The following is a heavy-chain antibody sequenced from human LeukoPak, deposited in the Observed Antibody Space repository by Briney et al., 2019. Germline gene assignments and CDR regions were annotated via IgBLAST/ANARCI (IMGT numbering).Heavy chain of an antibody. Sequence: PGGSLRLSCAASGFTFSSYAMSWVRQAPGKGLEWVAVISYDGSNKYYADSVKGRFTISRDNSKNTLYLQMNSLRAEDTAVYYCAREMWFGELLFDYWGQGTLVTVSS. CDR1: GFTFSSYA. D-gene: IGHD3-10*01. CDR2: ISYDGSNK. J-gene: IGHJ4*02. V-gene: IGHV3-30*04. CDR3: AREMWFGELLFDY.